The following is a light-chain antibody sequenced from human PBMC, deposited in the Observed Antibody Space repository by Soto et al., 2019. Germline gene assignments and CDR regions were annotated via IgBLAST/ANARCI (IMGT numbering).Light chain of an antibody. Sequence: EIVLTQSPGTLSLSPGERATLSCRASQKLGRDYLAWYQQKPGRAPRLLIYAASTRATGVPDRFSGGGSGTDFTLTITRLEPEDFAVYYCQQYDTSPGSFGGGTEVEIK. CDR3: QQYDTSPGS. CDR2: AAS. V-gene: IGKV3-20*01. J-gene: IGKJ4*01. CDR1: QKLGRDY.